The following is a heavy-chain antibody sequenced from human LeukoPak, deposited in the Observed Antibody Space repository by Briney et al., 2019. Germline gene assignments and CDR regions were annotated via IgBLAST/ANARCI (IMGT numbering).Heavy chain of an antibody. V-gene: IGHV3-23*01. Sequence: GGSLRLSCAAAGFTFSTYAMSSVRQPPGDGLEWVSAISGSGGSTYYADTVKGPFTISRDNSNNTLHRQMNSVRADDTVVYYCAKDHSTEYYFDYWGQGTLVTVSS. CDR3: AKDHSTEYYFDY. J-gene: IGHJ4*02. D-gene: IGHD4-17*01. CDR2: ISGSGGST. CDR1: GFTFSTYA.